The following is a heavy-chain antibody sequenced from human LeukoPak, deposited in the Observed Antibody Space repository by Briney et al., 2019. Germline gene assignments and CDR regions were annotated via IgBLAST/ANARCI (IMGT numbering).Heavy chain of an antibody. Sequence: PSETLSLTCTVSGGSISRYYWSWIRQPAGQGLEWIGRIYTTGTANYNPSLKGRVTISVDTSRNQFSLKLSSVTAADTAVYYCARDFDYWGQGTLVTVSS. J-gene: IGHJ4*02. CDR1: GGSISRYY. CDR2: IYTTGTA. V-gene: IGHV4-4*07. CDR3: ARDFDY.